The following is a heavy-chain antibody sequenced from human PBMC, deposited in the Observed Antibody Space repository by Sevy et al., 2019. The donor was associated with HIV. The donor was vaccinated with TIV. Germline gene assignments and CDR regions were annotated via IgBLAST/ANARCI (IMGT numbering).Heavy chain of an antibody. CDR3: ARELGPFDY. CDR1: GYTFTRYN. J-gene: IGHJ4*02. D-gene: IGHD3-16*01. Sequence: ASVKVSCKASGYTFTRYNMNWVRQAPGQGLEWLGWINTNTGNPTYAQGFTGRFVFSLDTSVSTAYLQIGSLKAEDTAVYYCARELGPFDYWGQGTLVTVSS. CDR2: INTNTGNP. V-gene: IGHV7-4-1*01.